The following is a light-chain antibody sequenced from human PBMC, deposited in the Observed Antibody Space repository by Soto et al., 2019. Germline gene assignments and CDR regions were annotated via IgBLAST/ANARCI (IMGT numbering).Light chain of an antibody. V-gene: IGKV1-6*01. CDR2: AAF. CDR1: QDIRND. Sequence: AIQLTQSPSSLSASLADSVTIPCRASQDIRNDLAWYQQRPGQAPHLLIFAAFNLQSGVPSRFSGGGSGTHFTLTISGLQPDDFANYYCLQYYNFSWTFGQGTKVDIK. J-gene: IGKJ1*01. CDR3: LQYYNFSWT.